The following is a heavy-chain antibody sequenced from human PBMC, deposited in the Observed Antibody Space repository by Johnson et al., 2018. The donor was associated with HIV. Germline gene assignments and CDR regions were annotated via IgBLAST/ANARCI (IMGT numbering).Heavy chain of an antibody. J-gene: IGHJ3*02. CDR3: ARGLVIVGALPDAFDI. Sequence: VQLVESGGGLVQPGGSLRLSCAASGFTFSSYWMSWVRQAPGKGLEWVANIKQDGSEKYYVDSVKGRFTISRDNAKNSLYLQMNSLRAEDTAVYYCARGLVIVGALPDAFDIWGQGTMVTVSS. CDR1: GFTFSSYW. V-gene: IGHV3-7*01. CDR2: IKQDGSEK. D-gene: IGHD1-26*01.